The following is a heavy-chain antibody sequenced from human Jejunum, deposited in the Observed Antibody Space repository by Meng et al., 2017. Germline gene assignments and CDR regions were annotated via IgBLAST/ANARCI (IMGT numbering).Heavy chain of an antibody. D-gene: IGHD2-15*01. Sequence: QLQLQELVPGLVKPSETLSLTCSVSGFSMSHMGYHWGWIRQTPGKGLEWIGSIYSGGSTKYNPSLKSRVTVSLDTSKKQFSLHLNSLTAADTAVYFCARQLNVWDSAGTYGGDFDFWGQGTLVTVSS. CDR3: ARQLNVWDSAGTYGGDFDF. J-gene: IGHJ4*02. V-gene: IGHV4-39*01. CDR2: IYSGGST. CDR1: GFSMSHMGYH.